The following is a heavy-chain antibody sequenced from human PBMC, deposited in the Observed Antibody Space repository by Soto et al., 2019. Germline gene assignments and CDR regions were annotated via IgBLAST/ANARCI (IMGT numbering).Heavy chain of an antibody. V-gene: IGHV4-59*01. D-gene: IGHD2-8*01. CDR2: IYYSGST. CDR3: ARGRDIVLKGMDV. J-gene: IGHJ6*02. CDR1: GGSISSYY. Sequence: PSETLSLTCTVSGGSISSYYWSWIRQPPGKGLEWIGYIYYSGSTNYNPSLKSRVTISVDTSKNQFSLKLSSVTAADTAVYYCARGRDIVLKGMDVWGQGTTVTVSS.